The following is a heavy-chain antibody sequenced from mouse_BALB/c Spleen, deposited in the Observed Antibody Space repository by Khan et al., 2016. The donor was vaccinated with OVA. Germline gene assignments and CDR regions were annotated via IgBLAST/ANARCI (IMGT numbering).Heavy chain of an antibody. CDR1: GFTFIAYG. CDR3: ASHLSGSFAY. V-gene: IGHV5-6*01. D-gene: IGHD1-3*01. Sequence: EVELVESGGDLVRPGGSLKLSCAASGFTFIAYGMSWVRQSPDKRLEWVATINSDCYYIYYPDSLKGQFIISRDNAKNALYLQMRSLKYEDTAVYYCASHLSGSFAYWGQGTLVTVST. CDR2: INSDCYYI. J-gene: IGHJ3*01.